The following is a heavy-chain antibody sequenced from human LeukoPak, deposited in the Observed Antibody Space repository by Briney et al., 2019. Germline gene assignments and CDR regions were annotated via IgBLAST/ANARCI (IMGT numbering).Heavy chain of an antibody. D-gene: IGHD6-19*01. J-gene: IGHJ4*02. CDR1: GFTFSSYA. CDR2: ISGSGGST. CDR3: AKARSGWYRGGIDY. V-gene: IGHV3-23*01. Sequence: GASLRLSCAASGFTFSSYAMSWVRQAPGKGLEWVSAISGSGGSTYYADSVKGRFTISRDNSKNTLYLQMNSLRAEDTTVYYGAKARSGWYRGGIDYWGQGTLVTVSP.